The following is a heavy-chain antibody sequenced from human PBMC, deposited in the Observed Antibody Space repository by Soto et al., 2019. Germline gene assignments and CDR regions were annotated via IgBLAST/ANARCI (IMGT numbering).Heavy chain of an antibody. D-gene: IGHD3-10*01. CDR1: GYTFTNYA. CDR2: INAGNGNT. J-gene: IGHJ6*02. Sequence: ASVKVSCKASGYTFTNYALHWVRQAPGQRLEWMGWINAGNGNTKYSQKFQGRVTITRDTSASTAYMELSSLRSEDTAVYYCAKDRITMVRGVIITGYYGMDVWGQGTTVTVSS. V-gene: IGHV1-3*01. CDR3: AKDRITMVRGVIITGYYGMDV.